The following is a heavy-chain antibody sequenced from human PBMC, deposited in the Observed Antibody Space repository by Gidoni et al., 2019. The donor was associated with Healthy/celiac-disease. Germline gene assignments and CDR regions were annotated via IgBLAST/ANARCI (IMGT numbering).Heavy chain of an antibody. CDR2: INHSGST. V-gene: IGHV4-34*01. D-gene: IGHD4-17*01. CDR3: ARGRGDLDY. CDR1: GGSFSGSY. Sequence: QVQLQQCGSGLLKPSETLSLTCAVYGGSFSGSYWSRLRQPPGKGLEWIGEINHSGSTNYNPSLKSRVTISVDTSKNQFSLKLSSVTAADTAVYYCARGRGDLDYWGQGTLVTVSS. J-gene: IGHJ4*02.